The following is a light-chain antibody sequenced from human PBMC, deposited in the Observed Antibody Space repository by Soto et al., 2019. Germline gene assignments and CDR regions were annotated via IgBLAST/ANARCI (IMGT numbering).Light chain of an antibody. V-gene: IGLV2-14*01. Sequence: QSVLTQPASVSGSPGQSITISCTGTSIDVGRYNYVSWYQQHPGKAPKLMIFLVTNRPSGVSDRFSGSKSANTASLTISGLQAEYEADYYCSSYTTSSTLVFGTGTKLTVL. CDR3: SSYTTSSTLV. CDR2: LVT. J-gene: IGLJ1*01. CDR1: SIDVGRYNY.